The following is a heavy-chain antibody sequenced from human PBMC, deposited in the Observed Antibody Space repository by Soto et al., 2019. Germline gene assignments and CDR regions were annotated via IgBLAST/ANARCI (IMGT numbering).Heavy chain of an antibody. D-gene: IGHD6-19*01. V-gene: IGHV1-3*01. CDR1: GYTFTRYE. CDR2: INAGNGNT. CDR3: ARDRGIAVAGTLDDFDY. Sequence: ASVKVTDKASGYTFTRYEMQWVRQAPGQRLEWMGWINAGNGNTKYSQKFQGRVTITRDTSASTAYMELSSLRSEDTAVYYSARDRGIAVAGTLDDFDYWGQGTLVTVSS. J-gene: IGHJ4*02.